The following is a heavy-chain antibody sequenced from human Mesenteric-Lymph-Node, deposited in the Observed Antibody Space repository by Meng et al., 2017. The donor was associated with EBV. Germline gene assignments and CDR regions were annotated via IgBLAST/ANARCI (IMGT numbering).Heavy chain of an antibody. CDR3: SRESWRAFDY. J-gene: IGHJ4*02. CDR1: GDSVSNPNVA. CDR2: TYYRSKWYN. Sequence: QGQLQQLGPGLVKPSQTLSITCAISGDSVSNPNVAWNWIRQSPSRGLEWLGRTYYRSKWYNEYAQSVKGRITINPDTSKSEFSLQLNSVTPDDTAVYYCSRESWRAFDYWGQGTLVTVSS. V-gene: IGHV6-1*01.